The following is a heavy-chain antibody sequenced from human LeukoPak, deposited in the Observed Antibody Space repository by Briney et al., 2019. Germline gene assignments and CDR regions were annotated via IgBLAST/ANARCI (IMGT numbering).Heavy chain of an antibody. Sequence: ASVKVSCKASGYTFTSYDINWVRQATGQGLEWMGWMNPNSGNTGYAQKFQGRVTITRNTSISTAYMELSSLRSEDTAVYYCARGSYYDFWSGSHKEYFDYWGQGTLVTVSS. CDR1: GYTFTSYD. V-gene: IGHV1-8*03. D-gene: IGHD3-3*01. CDR2: MNPNSGNT. CDR3: ARGSYYDFWSGSHKEYFDY. J-gene: IGHJ4*02.